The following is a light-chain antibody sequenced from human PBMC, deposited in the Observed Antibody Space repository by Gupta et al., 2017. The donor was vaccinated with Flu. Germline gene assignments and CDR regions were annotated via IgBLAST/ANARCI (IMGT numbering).Light chain of an antibody. V-gene: IGLV4-69*01. CDR1: SGHSSYA. CDR2: LTSDGRH. J-gene: IGLJ2*01. CDR3: QTGGTGTRVV. Sequence: QLVLTQSPSASASLGASVKLTCTMSSGHSSYAIEWPQQQPAKGPQYLMKLTSDGRHGKGDGIPARFSGSSSGAVTFLTISRREVEEAADYYSQTGGTGTRVVFGGGTKLTVL.